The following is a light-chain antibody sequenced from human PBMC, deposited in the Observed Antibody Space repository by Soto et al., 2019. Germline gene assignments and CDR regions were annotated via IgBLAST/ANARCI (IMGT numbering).Light chain of an antibody. Sequence: DTVMTQSPVTLSVSPGERATLSCRAGQSVDSRLAWYQQKPGQAPRLLIYGASNRATGIPARFTGSGSGTEFTLTISSLQSEDFAVYYCQQYVPSPDWMFGKGTKVDI. CDR3: QQYVPSPDWM. CDR2: GAS. J-gene: IGKJ1*01. CDR1: QSVDSR. V-gene: IGKV3-15*01.